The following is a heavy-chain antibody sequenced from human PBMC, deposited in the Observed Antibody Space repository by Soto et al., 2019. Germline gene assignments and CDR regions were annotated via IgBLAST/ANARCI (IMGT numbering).Heavy chain of an antibody. CDR2: ISRSGDRT. Sequence: EVQLVESGAGLVQPGGSLRLSCTASGFTFSSYNIHWIRQAPGKGLEFVSAISRSGDRTYYAESVKGRFTITRDNSKNTVWLQMCSLRADDMAVYYCSRARCSSGQCYYFDYWGRGALLSVYS. J-gene: IGHJ4*02. V-gene: IGHV3-64*02. CDR1: GFTFSSYN. CDR3: SRARCSSGQCYYFDY. D-gene: IGHD2-15*01.